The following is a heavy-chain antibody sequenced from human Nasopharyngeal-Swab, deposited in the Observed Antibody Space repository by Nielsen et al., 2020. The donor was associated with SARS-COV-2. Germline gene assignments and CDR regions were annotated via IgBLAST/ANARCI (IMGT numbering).Heavy chain of an antibody. J-gene: IGHJ4*02. CDR3: ARQDSSAYYYVFNY. D-gene: IGHD3-22*01. CDR1: GFPFSSYA. CDR2: IRYDGSDY. V-gene: IGHV3-30*02. Sequence: GGSLRLSCAASGFPFSSYAMNWVRQAPGKGLEWVAFIRYDGSDYYYADSVEGRFTISRDNSKNTLYLQLNSLRAEDTAVYYCARQDSSAYYYVFNYWGQGTLVTVSS.